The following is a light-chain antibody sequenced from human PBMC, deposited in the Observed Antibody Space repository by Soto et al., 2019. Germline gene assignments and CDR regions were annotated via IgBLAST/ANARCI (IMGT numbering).Light chain of an antibody. V-gene: IGKV1-5*01. J-gene: IGKJ1*01. CDR1: QSINTW. CDR3: QQYNSYPT. CDR2: DAS. Sequence: DIQMTQSPSTLSASVGDRVTITCRASQSINTWLAWHQQKPGKAPKLLIYDASSLKSGVPSRFSGSGPGTEFTLTISSLQPDGFATYYCQQYNSYPTFGQGTKV.